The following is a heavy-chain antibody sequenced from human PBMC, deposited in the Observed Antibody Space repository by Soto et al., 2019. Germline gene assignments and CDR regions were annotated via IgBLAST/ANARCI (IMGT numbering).Heavy chain of an antibody. Sequence: PSETLSLTCTVSGGSISSGGYYWSWIRQHPGKGLEWIGYIYYSGSTYYNPSLKSRVTISVDTSKNQFSLKLSSVTAADTAVYYCARDHPIRYSTAPYYYGMDVWGQGTTVTVSS. CDR3: ARDHPIRYSTAPYYYGMDV. J-gene: IGHJ6*02. CDR1: GGSISSGGYY. D-gene: IGHD2-21*01. V-gene: IGHV4-31*03. CDR2: IYYSGST.